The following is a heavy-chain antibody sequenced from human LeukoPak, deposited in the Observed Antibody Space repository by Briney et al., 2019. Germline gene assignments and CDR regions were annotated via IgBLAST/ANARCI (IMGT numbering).Heavy chain of an antibody. CDR3: ARGNVDIEY. CDR1: GLTFSSYN. Sequence: GGSLRLSCAASGLTFSSYNMNWVRQAPGKGLEWVSYISSSSATIYYADSVKGRFTISRDNAKNSLYLQMNSLRAEDTAVYYCARGNVDIEYWGQGTLVTVSS. V-gene: IGHV3-48*04. J-gene: IGHJ4*02. CDR2: ISSSSATI. D-gene: IGHD5-12*01.